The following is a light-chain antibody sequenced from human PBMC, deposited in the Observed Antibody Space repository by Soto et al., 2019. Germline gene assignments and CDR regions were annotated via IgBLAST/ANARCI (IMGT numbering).Light chain of an antibody. CDR2: GAS. Sequence: EIVLTQSPGTLSLSPGGRATLSCRASQSVSSNSLAWYQQRPGQAPRLLIYGASSRATGIPDRFSGSGSGTGFTLSIGRLEHEDFAVYYCQQYGSSPRAFGQENKVQI. J-gene: IGKJ1*01. CDR3: QQYGSSPRA. CDR1: QSVSSNS. V-gene: IGKV3-20*01.